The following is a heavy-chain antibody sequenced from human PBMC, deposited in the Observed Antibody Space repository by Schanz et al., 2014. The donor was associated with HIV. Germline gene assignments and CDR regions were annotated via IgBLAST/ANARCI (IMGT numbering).Heavy chain of an antibody. CDR1: GFTFSSYH. CDR3: ARDWRPNYDFWSGSIGVIGMDV. V-gene: IGHV3-23*01. D-gene: IGHD3-3*01. Sequence: EVQLLESGGDLVQPGGSLRLSCAASGFTFSSYHIHWVRQAPGKGLEWVSGITGSGSHIYYADSVKGRFTIFRDNSKNTLYLQMNSLRAEDTAVYYCARDWRPNYDFWSGSIGVIGMDVWGQGTTVTVSS. J-gene: IGHJ6*02. CDR2: ITGSGSHI.